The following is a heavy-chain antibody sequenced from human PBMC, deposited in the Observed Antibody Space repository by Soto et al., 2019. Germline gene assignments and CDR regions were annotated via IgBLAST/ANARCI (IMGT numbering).Heavy chain of an antibody. CDR2: MNPNSGNT. V-gene: IGHV1-8*01. CDR1: GYTFTSYD. J-gene: IGHJ6*02. Sequence: ASVKVSCKASGYTFTSYDINWVRQATGQGLEWMGWMNPNSGNTGYAQKFQGRVTMTRNTSISTAYMELSSLRSEDTAVYYCGSSRDIVLVPAATGHYYYGMDVWGQGTTVTVSS. CDR3: GSSRDIVLVPAATGHYYYGMDV. D-gene: IGHD2-2*01.